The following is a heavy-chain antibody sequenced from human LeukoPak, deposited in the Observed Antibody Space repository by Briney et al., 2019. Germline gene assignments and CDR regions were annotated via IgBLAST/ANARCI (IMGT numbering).Heavy chain of an antibody. V-gene: IGHV3-21*04. CDR3: ARDREDTYLDV. CDR1: GFTFSSYN. D-gene: IGHD2-15*01. J-gene: IGHJ6*03. CDR2: ISSGSSYI. Sequence: PGGSLRLSCAASGFTFSSYNMNWVRQAPGKGLEWVSSISSGSSYIYYADSVKGRFTISRDNAKNTLYLQMNSLRAEDTALYYCARDREDTYLDVWGKGTTVTVSS.